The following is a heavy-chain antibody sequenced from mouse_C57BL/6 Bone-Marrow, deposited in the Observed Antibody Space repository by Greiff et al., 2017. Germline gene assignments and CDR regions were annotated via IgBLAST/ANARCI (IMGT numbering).Heavy chain of an antibody. Sequence: EVQVVEPGAELVRPGSSVKLSCKTSGYTFTSYGINWVKQRPGQGLEWIGNIYIGNGYTEYNEKFKGKATLTLDTASSTAYMQLSSLTSEDSAIYVCARGYYDVWGTGTTVTVSS. CDR1: GYTFTSYG. CDR2: IYIGNGYT. J-gene: IGHJ1*03. V-gene: IGHV1-58*01. CDR3: ARGYYDV.